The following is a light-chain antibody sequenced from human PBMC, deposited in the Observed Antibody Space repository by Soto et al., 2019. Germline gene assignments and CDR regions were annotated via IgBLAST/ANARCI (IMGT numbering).Light chain of an antibody. CDR2: GAS. Sequence: EIVLTQSPGTLSLSPGERATLSCRASHSVSSSYLAWYQQKPGQAPRLLIYGASSRATGIPDRFSGSGSGTEFSHTISRLEPEDFAVYYCQQYGSSPPITFGQGTRLEIK. J-gene: IGKJ5*01. V-gene: IGKV3-20*01. CDR1: HSVSSSY. CDR3: QQYGSSPPIT.